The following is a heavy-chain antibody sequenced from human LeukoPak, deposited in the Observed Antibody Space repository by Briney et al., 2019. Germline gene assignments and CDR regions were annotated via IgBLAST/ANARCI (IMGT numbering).Heavy chain of an antibody. CDR1: GLTFSSYW. Sequence: GGSLRLSCAASGLTFSSYWMHWVRQAPGKGLVWVSRINRDGSSTIYADSVKGRFTISRDNAKNTVVLQMNSLSAEDTAVYYCATGGAQYYDYWGQGTVVTVSS. J-gene: IGHJ4*02. V-gene: IGHV3-74*01. CDR2: INRDGSST. CDR3: ATGGAQYYDY. D-gene: IGHD3-16*01.